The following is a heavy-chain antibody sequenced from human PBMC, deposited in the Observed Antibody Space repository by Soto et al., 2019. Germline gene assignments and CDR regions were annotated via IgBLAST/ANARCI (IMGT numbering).Heavy chain of an antibody. J-gene: IGHJ4*02. CDR3: AREFGGYDVGGGFDY. D-gene: IGHD5-12*01. Sequence: GGSLRLSCAASGFTFSSYAMHWVRQAPGKGLEWVAVISYDGSNKYYADSVKGRFTISRDNSKNTLYLQMNSLRAEDTAVYYCAREFGGYDVGGGFDYWGQGTLVTVSS. V-gene: IGHV3-30-3*01. CDR1: GFTFSSYA. CDR2: ISYDGSNK.